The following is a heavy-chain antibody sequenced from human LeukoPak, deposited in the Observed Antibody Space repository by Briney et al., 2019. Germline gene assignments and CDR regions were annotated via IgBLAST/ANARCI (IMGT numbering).Heavy chain of an antibody. CDR3: ARDTVSAFDY. J-gene: IGHJ4*02. CDR2: IRGDESKT. CDR1: GFTFRTYW. D-gene: IGHD2-8*02. V-gene: IGHV3-74*01. Sequence: GGSLRLSCAASGFTFRTYWMHWVRHAPGKGVVWVSGIRGDESKTTYADSVKGRFTISRDNAKNTLYLQMNSLRAEDTAVYYCARDTVSAFDYWGQGALVTVSS.